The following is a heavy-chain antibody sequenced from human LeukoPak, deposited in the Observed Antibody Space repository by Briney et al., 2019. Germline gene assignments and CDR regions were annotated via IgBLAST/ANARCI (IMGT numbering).Heavy chain of an antibody. Sequence: PGGSLRLSCAASGFTFSSYSMNWVRQAPGKGLEWASSISSSSSYIYYADSVKGRFTISRDNAKNSLYLQMNSLRAEDTAVYYCARPIAAAVLKAPFDYWGQGTLVTVSS. CDR2: ISSSSSYI. CDR3: ARPIAAAVLKAPFDY. V-gene: IGHV3-21*01. D-gene: IGHD6-13*01. CDR1: GFTFSSYS. J-gene: IGHJ4*02.